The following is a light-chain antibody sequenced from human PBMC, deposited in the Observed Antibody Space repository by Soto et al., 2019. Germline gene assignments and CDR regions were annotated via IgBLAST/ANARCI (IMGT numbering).Light chain of an antibody. CDR3: QESFSPLYT. CDR1: QSLLHSDGKTY. Sequence: DIVMTQTPLSLSVTPGQPASISCKSSQSLLHSDGKTYLYWYLQKPGQPPQVLIYEVSNRFSGVPDRFSGSGSGTDFTLTISSLQPEDFATYYCQESFSPLYTFGQGTKVDIK. J-gene: IGKJ2*01. V-gene: IGKV2D-29*01. CDR2: EVS.